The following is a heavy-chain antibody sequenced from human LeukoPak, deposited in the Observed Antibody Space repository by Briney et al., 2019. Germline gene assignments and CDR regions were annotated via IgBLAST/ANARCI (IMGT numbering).Heavy chain of an antibody. Sequence: PGGSLRLSWAASGFTFSSYSMNWVRQAPGKGLEWVSYISSSSSTRYYADSVTGRFTISRDNAKNSLYLQMNSLRAEDTAVYYCARAGGSYYYYYYYMDVWGKGTTVTVSS. D-gene: IGHD1-26*01. V-gene: IGHV3-48*01. J-gene: IGHJ6*03. CDR1: GFTFSSYS. CDR2: ISSSSSTR. CDR3: ARAGGSYYYYYYYMDV.